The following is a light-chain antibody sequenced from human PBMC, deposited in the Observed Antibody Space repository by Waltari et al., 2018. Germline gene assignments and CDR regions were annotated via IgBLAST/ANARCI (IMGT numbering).Light chain of an antibody. J-gene: IGKJ4*01. CDR2: DAS. V-gene: IGKV3-11*01. Sequence: EIVLTQSPGTLSLSPGESVTLSCRASQSVSTYLAWYQQKPGQAPRLLIYDASNRAAGIPARFVASGSETDFTLTISRLEPEDFAVYYCQERSNWPGGSFGGGTKVEIK. CDR1: QSVSTY. CDR3: QERSNWPGGS.